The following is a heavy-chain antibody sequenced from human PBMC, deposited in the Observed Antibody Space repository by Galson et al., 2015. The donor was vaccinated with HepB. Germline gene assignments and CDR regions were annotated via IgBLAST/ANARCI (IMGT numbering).Heavy chain of an antibody. CDR3: ARIAAAADAFDI. V-gene: IGHV3-33*08. CDR1: GFTFSSYG. J-gene: IGHJ3*02. Sequence: SLRLSCAASGFTFSSYGMHWVRQAPGKGLEWVAVIWYDGSNKYYADSVKGRFTISRDNSKNTLYLQMNSLRAEDTAVYYCARIAAAADAFDIWGQGTMVTVSS. D-gene: IGHD6-13*01. CDR2: IWYDGSNK.